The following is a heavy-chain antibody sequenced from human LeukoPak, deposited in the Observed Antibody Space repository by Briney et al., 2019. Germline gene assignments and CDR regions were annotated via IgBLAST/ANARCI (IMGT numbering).Heavy chain of an antibody. CDR2: KWYDGSNK. D-gene: IGHD4-17*01. V-gene: IGHV3-33*01. CDR3: ARDGTVTAGPFDP. J-gene: IGHJ5*02. Sequence: GGSLRLSCAAPGIPFSSFGMHWLRQAPGKGLEWVAFKWYDGSNKYYADSVKGRFTISRDNSKNTLYLQMNSLTAEDTAVYYCARDGTVTAGPFDPWGGGTLVTVSS. CDR1: GIPFSSFG.